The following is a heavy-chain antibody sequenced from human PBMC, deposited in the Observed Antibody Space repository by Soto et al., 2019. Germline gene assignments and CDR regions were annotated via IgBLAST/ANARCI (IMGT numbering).Heavy chain of an antibody. J-gene: IGHJ4*02. D-gene: IGHD3-3*01. Sequence: GSLRLSCAASGFTFSSYSMNWVCQAPGKGLEWVSYISSSSSSIYYADSVKGRFTISRDNAKNSLYLQMNSLRDEGTAVYYCARDYAYWSGYYKGFHYWGQGT. CDR3: ARDYAYWSGYYKGFHY. V-gene: IGHV3-48*02. CDR1: GFTFSSYS. CDR2: ISSSSSSI.